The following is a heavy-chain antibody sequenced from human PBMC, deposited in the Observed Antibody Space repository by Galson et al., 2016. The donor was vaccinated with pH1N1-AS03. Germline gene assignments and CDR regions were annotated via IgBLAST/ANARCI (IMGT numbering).Heavy chain of an antibody. CDR1: GYIFTGFY. CDR2: INTDSGVT. CDR3: ARDPRGPCSSATCPTTYYFGMDV. J-gene: IGHJ6*02. Sequence: SVKVSCKASGYIFTGFYVHWVRQAPGQGLEWMGWINTDSGVTNYAQKFQAWVTMTGDTSISTAYMELYGLKSDDPAVYYCARDPRGPCSSATCPTTYYFGMDVWGQGTTVIVSS. D-gene: IGHD1-26*01. V-gene: IGHV1-2*04.